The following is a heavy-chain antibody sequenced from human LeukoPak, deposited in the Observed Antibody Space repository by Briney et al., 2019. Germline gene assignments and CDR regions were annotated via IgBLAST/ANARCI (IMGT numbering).Heavy chain of an antibody. CDR3: ASWFTPNYYDSSGYYGEFDY. CDR1: GGSVSSGSYY. J-gene: IGHJ4*02. D-gene: IGHD3-22*01. CDR2: IYYSGST. Sequence: PSETLSLTCTVSGGSVSSGSYYWSWIRQPPGKGLEWIGYIYYSGSTNYNPSLKSRVTISVDTSKNQFSLKLSSVTAADTAVYYCASWFTPNYYDSSGYYGEFDYWGQGTLVTVSS. V-gene: IGHV4-61*01.